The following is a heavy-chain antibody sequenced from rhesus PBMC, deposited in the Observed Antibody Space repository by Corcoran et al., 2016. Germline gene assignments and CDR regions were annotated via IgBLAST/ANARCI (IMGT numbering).Heavy chain of an antibody. Sequence: QLQLQESGPGLVKPSETLSVTCAVSGGSIRSSYWSWIRQAPGKGLEWIGYIYGSGSSTNYNPSLKSRVTLSGDTSKNQLDLKLSSVTTADTAVYYCARGRISGSRWGQGVLVTVSS. CDR1: GGSIRSSY. V-gene: IGHV4-169*01. D-gene: IGHD2-21*01. J-gene: IGHJ4*01. CDR2: IYGSGSST. CDR3: ARGRISGSR.